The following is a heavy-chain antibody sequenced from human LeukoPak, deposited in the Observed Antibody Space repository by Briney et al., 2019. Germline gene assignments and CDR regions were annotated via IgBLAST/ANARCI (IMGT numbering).Heavy chain of an antibody. Sequence: ASVKVSCKASGYTFTSYYMHWVRQAPGQGLEWMGIINPSGGSTSYAQKFQGRVTMTRDTSTSTVYMELSSLTSEDTAVYYCARGIGGSYYVGYYFDYWGQGTLVTVSS. CDR3: ARGIGGSYYVGYYFDY. J-gene: IGHJ4*02. D-gene: IGHD1-26*01. CDR2: INPSGGST. CDR1: GYTFTSYY. V-gene: IGHV1-46*01.